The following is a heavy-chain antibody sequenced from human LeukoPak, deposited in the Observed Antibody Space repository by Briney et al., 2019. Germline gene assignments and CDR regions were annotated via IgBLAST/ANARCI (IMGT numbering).Heavy chain of an antibody. CDR1: GFTLSTYN. D-gene: IGHD3-16*01. J-gene: IGHJ6*02. CDR3: AREGGSGRGYYYGMDV. Sequence: PGGSLRLSCAASGFTLSTYNTHWVRQAPGKGLEWVSSISSSSSYIYYADSVKGRFTISRDNAKNSLYLQMNSLRAEDTAVYYCAREGGSGRGYYYGMDVWGQGTTVTVSS. V-gene: IGHV3-21*03. CDR2: ISSSSSYI.